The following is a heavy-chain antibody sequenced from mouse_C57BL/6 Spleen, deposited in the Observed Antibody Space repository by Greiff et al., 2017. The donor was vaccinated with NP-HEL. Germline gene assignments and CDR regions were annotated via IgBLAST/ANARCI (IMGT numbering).Heavy chain of an antibody. D-gene: IGHD2-12*01. CDR3: ARRYDYAMDY. CDR2: INYDGSST. J-gene: IGHJ4*01. V-gene: IGHV5-16*02. CDR1: GFTFSDYY. Sequence: EVKLVESEGGLVQPGSSMKLSCTASGFTFSDYYMAWVRQVPEKGLEWVANINYDGSSTYYLDSLKSRFIISRDNAKNILYLQMSSLKSEDTATYYCARRYDYAMDYWGQGTSVTVSS.